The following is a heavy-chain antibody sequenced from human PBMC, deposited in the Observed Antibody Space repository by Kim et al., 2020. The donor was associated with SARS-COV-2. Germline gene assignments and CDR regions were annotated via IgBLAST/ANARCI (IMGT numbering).Heavy chain of an antibody. D-gene: IGHD6-6*01. CDR3: ARSSIAASPLVLVY. J-gene: IGHJ4*02. CDR1: GFTFSSYG. V-gene: IGHV3-33*01. CDR2: IWYDGSNK. Sequence: GGSLRLSCAASGFTFSSYGMHWVRQAPGKGLEWVAVIWYDGSNKYYADSVKGRFTISRDNSKNTLYLQMNSLRAEDTAVYYCARSSIAASPLVLVYWGQGTLVTVSS.